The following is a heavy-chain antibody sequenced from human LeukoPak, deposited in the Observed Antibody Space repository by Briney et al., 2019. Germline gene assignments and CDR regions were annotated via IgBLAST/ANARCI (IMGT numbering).Heavy chain of an antibody. CDR2: IWYDGSNK. V-gene: IGHV3-33*08. CDR3: AREGPYYFDY. J-gene: IGHJ4*02. Sequence: GGSLKLSCAASGFTFSGSAMHWVRQAPGKGLEWVAVIWYDGSNKYYADSVKGRFTISRDNSKNTLYLQMNSLRAEDTAVYYCAREGPYYFDYWGQGTLVTVSS. CDR1: GFTFSGSA.